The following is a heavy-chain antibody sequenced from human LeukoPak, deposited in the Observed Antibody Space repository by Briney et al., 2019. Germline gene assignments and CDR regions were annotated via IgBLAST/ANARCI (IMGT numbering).Heavy chain of an antibody. V-gene: IGHV3-7*03. CDR1: GFTFSSYW. CDR3: ARDDYYDSRLDY. D-gene: IGHD3-22*01. Sequence: GGSLRLSCAASGFTFSSYWMSWVRQAPGKGLEWVANIKQDGSEKYYVDSVKGRFTISRDNAKNSLYPQMSSLRAEDTAVYYCARDDYYDSRLDYWGQGTLVTVSS. J-gene: IGHJ4*02. CDR2: IKQDGSEK.